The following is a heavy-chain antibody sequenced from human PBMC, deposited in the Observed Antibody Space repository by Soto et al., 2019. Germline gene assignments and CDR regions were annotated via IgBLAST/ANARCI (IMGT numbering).Heavy chain of an antibody. J-gene: IGHJ5*02. CDR1: GYTFFTYD. CDR2: ISTYSGDT. Sequence: QVHLVQSGVEVKTPGASVKVSCQASGYTFFTYDISWVRQAPGQGLEWMGWISTYSGDTKYAQKFQGRVTMTTDTSTTTAYLELRRLRSDDTAGYYCARHHGPTTSENWFAPWGQGTLVTVSS. CDR3: ARHHGPTTSENWFAP. D-gene: IGHD5-12*01. V-gene: IGHV1-18*01.